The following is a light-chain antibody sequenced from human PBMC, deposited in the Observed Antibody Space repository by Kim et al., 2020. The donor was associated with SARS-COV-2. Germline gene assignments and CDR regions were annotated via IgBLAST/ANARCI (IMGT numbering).Light chain of an antibody. CDR2: GAS. J-gene: IGKJ1*01. CDR1: QAIGSS. CDR3: QQYYDYPPA. V-gene: IGKV1-8*01. Sequence: ASTGDRVTITCRGSQAIGSSLAWFQQKPGKPPKVLIYGASTLQSGVPSRFSGSGSGTDFTLTISCLQSEDFATYYCQQYYDYPPAFGQGTKVDIK.